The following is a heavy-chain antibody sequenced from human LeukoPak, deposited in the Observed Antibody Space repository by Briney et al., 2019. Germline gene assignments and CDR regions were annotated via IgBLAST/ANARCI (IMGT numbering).Heavy chain of an antibody. J-gene: IGHJ6*02. CDR3: ARDPRDTYCGGDCYSAGGYYGMDV. D-gene: IGHD2-21*02. CDR1: GFTFRNYW. Sequence: GGSLRLSCAASGFTFRNYWMSWVRQAPGKGLEWVANMDQDGSKKYYVDSVKGRFTISRDNAKNSPFLQMNSLRAEDTAVYYCARDPRDTYCGGDCYSAGGYYGMDVWGQGTTVTVSS. V-gene: IGHV3-7*01. CDR2: MDQDGSKK.